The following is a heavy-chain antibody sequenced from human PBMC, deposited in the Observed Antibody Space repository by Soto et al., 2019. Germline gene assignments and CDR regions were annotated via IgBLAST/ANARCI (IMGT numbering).Heavy chain of an antibody. CDR2: ISYDGSNK. J-gene: IGHJ6*02. V-gene: IGHV3-30-3*01. CDR1: GFTFSSYA. D-gene: IGHD2-21*02. CDR3: VTRRDDSYYYCGMDV. Sequence: PGASLRHSCAASGFTFSSYAMHWVRQAPGKGLEWVAVISYDGSNKYYADSVKGRFTISRDNSKNTLFLQMNSLRAADTAVYYCVTRRDDSYYYCGMDVWGQGTTVTVSS.